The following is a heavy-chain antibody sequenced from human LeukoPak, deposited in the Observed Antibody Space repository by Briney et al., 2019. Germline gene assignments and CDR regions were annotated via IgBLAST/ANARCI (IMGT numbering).Heavy chain of an antibody. V-gene: IGHV3-64D*06. CDR3: VNTGDPGP. D-gene: IGHD4-11*01. CDR2: ISKDGDRT. CDR1: GFTFSSYA. Sequence: PGGSLRLSCSASGFTFSSYAMHWVRQAPGKGLEYVSAISKDGDRTYYVDSVKGRFIISRDNSRNTMYLQMSSLRTDDTAIYFCVNTGDPGPWGQGTLVTVSS. J-gene: IGHJ5*02.